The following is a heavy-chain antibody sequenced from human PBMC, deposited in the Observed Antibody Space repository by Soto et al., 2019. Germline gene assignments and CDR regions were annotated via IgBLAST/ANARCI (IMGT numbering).Heavy chain of an antibody. Sequence: SLRLSCTASGFTLSDHYMTWIRQAPGRGLEWVSYISSSGTTINYADSVRGRFTISRDNAKNSLYLQMNSLRVEDTAVYYCARVGDMAYKDWGQGALVTVSS. D-gene: IGHD3-3*01. V-gene: IGHV3-11*01. J-gene: IGHJ4*02. CDR3: ARVGDMAYKD. CDR1: GFTLSDHY. CDR2: ISSSGTTI.